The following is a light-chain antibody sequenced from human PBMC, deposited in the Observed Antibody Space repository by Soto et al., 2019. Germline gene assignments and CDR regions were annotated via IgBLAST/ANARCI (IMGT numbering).Light chain of an antibody. J-gene: IGLJ2*01. CDR2: SNN. CDR1: SSNIGSNT. Sequence: QSVLTQPPSASGTPGQRVTISCSGSSSNIGSNTVNWYQQLPGTAPKLLIYSNNQRPSGVPDRFSGSKSGISASLAISGLQSEDEADYYCAAWDDSLNGPVVFGGGTKLTVL. V-gene: IGLV1-44*01. CDR3: AAWDDSLNGPVV.